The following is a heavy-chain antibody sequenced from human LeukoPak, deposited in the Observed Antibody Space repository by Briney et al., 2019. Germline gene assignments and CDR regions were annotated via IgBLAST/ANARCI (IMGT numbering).Heavy chain of an antibody. V-gene: IGHV4-38-2*02. CDR1: GYSISSGYY. D-gene: IGHD4-11*01. J-gene: IGHJ4*02. CDR3: LSRYSNHKFWDY. CDR2: IYHSGST. Sequence: SETPFLTCTVSGYSISSGYYWGWIRQPPGKGLEWIGSIYHSGSTYYNPSLKSRVTISVDTSKNQFSLKLSSVTAADTAVYYCLSRYSNHKFWDYWGQGTLVTVSS.